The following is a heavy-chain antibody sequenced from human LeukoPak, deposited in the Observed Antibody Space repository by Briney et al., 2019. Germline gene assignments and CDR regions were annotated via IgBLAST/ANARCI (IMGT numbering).Heavy chain of an antibody. Sequence: GASVTVSCTASGYTFTSYGISWVRQAPGQGLEWMGWISAYNGNTNYAQKLQGRVTMTTDTSTSTAYMELRSLRSDDTAVYYCARWDDIVVVPAANRTRYYYYGMDVWGQGTTVTVSS. CDR2: ISAYNGNT. J-gene: IGHJ6*02. CDR3: ARWDDIVVVPAANRTRYYYYGMDV. CDR1: GYTFTSYG. D-gene: IGHD2-2*01. V-gene: IGHV1-18*01.